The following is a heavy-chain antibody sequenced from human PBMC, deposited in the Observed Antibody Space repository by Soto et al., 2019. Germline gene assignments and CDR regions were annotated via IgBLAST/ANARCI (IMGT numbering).Heavy chain of an antibody. Sequence: SETLSLTCVVSGGAFSTYYYNWIRQSPGKGLEWIGEINHSGSNNYSPSLKSRVTMSLDTSKNQFSLKLTSVTAADTAVYYCARGGSNDWQVAFDIWGQGTRVTVSS. V-gene: IGHV4-34*01. J-gene: IGHJ3*02. CDR2: INHSGSN. CDR3: ARGGSNDWQVAFDI. CDR1: GGAFSTYY. D-gene: IGHD3-9*01.